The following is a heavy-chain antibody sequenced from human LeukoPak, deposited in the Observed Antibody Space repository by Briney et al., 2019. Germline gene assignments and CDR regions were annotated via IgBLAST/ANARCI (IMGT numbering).Heavy chain of an antibody. CDR2: INHSGST. J-gene: IGHJ4*02. Sequence: SETLSLTCAVYGGSFSGYYWSWIRQPPGKGLEWIGEINHSGSTNYNPSLKSRVTISVDTSKNQFSLKLSSVTAADTAVYCCARGLGYYGSGSYYNSRYYFDYWGQGTLVTVSS. CDR3: ARGLGYYGSGSYYNSRYYFDY. CDR1: GGSFSGYY. D-gene: IGHD3-10*01. V-gene: IGHV4-34*01.